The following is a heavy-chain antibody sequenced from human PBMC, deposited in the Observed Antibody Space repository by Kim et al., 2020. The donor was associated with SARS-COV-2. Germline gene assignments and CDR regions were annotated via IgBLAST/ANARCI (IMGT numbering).Heavy chain of an antibody. V-gene: IGHV1-69*13. CDR2: IIPIFGTA. Sequence: SVKVSCKASGGTFSSYAISWVRQAPGQGLEWMGGIIPIFGTANYAQKFQGRVTITADESTSTAYMELSSLRSEDTAVYYCALARYSSSRGGSFDYWGQGTLVTVSS. CDR1: GGTFSSYA. D-gene: IGHD6-13*01. J-gene: IGHJ4*02. CDR3: ALARYSSSRGGSFDY.